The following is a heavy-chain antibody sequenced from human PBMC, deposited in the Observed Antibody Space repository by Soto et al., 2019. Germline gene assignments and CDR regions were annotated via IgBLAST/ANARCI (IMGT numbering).Heavy chain of an antibody. CDR2: IIPILGIA. Sequence: QVQLVQSGAEVKKPGSSVKVSCKASGGTFSSYTISWVRQAPGQGLEWMGRIIPILGIANYAQKFQGRVTITADKSTSTAYMERSSLRSADTAVYYCARDLVYCSSTSCQYYFDYWGQGTLVTVSS. CDR3: ARDLVYCSSTSCQYYFDY. D-gene: IGHD2-2*01. CDR1: GGTFSSYT. J-gene: IGHJ4*02. V-gene: IGHV1-69*08.